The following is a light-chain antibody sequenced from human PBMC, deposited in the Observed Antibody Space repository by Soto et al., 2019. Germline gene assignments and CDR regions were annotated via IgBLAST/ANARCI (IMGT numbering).Light chain of an antibody. J-gene: IGKJ2*01. V-gene: IGKV1-8*01. CDR3: QHYYSYPYT. CDR1: QGISSY. CDR2: AAS. Sequence: AIRMTQSPSSLSASTGDRVTITCRASQGISSYLAWYQQKPGKAPKLLIYAASTLQSGVPSRFSGSGSGTDFTLTISCLQSEDFATYYCQHYYSYPYTFGQRTKLEIK.